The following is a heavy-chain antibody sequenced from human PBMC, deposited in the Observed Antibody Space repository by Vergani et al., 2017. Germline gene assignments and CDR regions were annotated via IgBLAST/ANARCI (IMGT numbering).Heavy chain of an antibody. V-gene: IGHV4-34*01. CDR2: INHSGST. D-gene: IGHD6-6*01. Sequence: QVQLQQWGAGLLKPSETLSLTCAVYGGSFSGYYWSWIRQPLGKGLEWIGEINHSGSTNYNPSLKSRVTISVDTSKNQFSLKLSSVTAADTAVYYCARGSIAARPLDYWGQGTLVTVSS. J-gene: IGHJ4*02. CDR3: ARGSIAARPLDY. CDR1: GGSFSGYY.